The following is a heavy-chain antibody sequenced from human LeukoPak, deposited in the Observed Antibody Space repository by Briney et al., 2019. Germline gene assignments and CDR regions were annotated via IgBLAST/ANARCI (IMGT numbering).Heavy chain of an antibody. Sequence: GESLKISYKGSGNSFTSYWIGWVRQMPGKGLEWMGIIYPGDSDTRYSPSFQGQVTISADKSISTTYLQWSSLKASDTAMYYCARQYTSSWPPDSFDIWGQGTMVTVSP. J-gene: IGHJ3*02. CDR2: IYPGDSDT. CDR1: GNSFTSYW. CDR3: ARQYTSSWPPDSFDI. D-gene: IGHD6-13*01. V-gene: IGHV5-51*01.